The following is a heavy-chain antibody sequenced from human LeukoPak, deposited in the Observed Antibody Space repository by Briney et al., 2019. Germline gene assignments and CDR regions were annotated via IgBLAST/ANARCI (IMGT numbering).Heavy chain of an antibody. V-gene: IGHV3-21*04. J-gene: IGHJ6*03. Sequence: SGGSLRLSCAASGFTFSSYEMNWVRQAPGKGLEWVSSITSSSSYIYYADSVKGRFTISRDNAKNSLYLQMNSLRAEDTAVYYCARRGYPVYYYYMDVWGKGTTVTISS. D-gene: IGHD5-12*01. CDR3: ARRGYPVYYYYMDV. CDR2: ITSSSSYI. CDR1: GFTFSSYE.